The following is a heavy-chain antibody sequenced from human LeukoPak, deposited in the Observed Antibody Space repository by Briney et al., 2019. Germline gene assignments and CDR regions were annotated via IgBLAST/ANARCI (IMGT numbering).Heavy chain of an antibody. J-gene: IGHJ4*02. D-gene: IGHD2-21*02. Sequence: ASVTVSCKVSGYTLTELSMHWVRQAPGKGLEWMGGFDPEDGETIYAQKFQGRVTMTEDTSTDTAYMELSSLRSEDTAVYYCAVLPLKYCGGDCYSPRGSWGQGTLVTVSS. CDR3: AVLPLKYCGGDCYSPRGS. CDR2: FDPEDGET. CDR1: GYTLTELS. V-gene: IGHV1-24*01.